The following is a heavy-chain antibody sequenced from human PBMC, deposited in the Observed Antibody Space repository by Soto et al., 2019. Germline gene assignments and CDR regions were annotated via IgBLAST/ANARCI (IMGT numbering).Heavy chain of an antibody. V-gene: IGHV3-7*03. CDR2: IKQDGSEN. D-gene: IGHD1-26*01. Sequence: PGGSLRLSCAASGFTFSGYWMSWARPAPGKGLEWVANIKQDGSENYFVDSVKGRFSIPRDNAKNLLYPQLDSLKTDDTAVYYCARRGRRSGNYADAFDIWGRGTRVTV. CDR3: ARRGRRSGNYADAFDI. J-gene: IGHJ3*02. CDR1: GFTFSGYW.